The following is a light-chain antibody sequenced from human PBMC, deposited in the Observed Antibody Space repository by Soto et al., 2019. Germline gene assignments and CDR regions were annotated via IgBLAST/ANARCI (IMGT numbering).Light chain of an antibody. CDR3: QHYNSYSEA. V-gene: IGKV1-5*03. Sequence: DIQLTQSPPTLSDSVGDRVTITCRASQTISSWLAWYQQKPGKAPKLLIYKASTLKSGVPSRFSGSGSGTEFTLTISSLQPDDFATYYCQHYNSYSEAFGQGTKVEIK. J-gene: IGKJ1*01. CDR1: QTISSW. CDR2: KAS.